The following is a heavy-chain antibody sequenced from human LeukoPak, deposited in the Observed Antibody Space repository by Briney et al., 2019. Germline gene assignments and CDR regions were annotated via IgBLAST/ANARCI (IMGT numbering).Heavy chain of an antibody. CDR1: GGTFISYA. Sequence: SVKVSCKASGGTFISYAISWVRQAPGQGLEWMGGIIPIFGTANYAQKFQGRVTITADESTSTAYTELSGLRSEDTAVYYCARSIVVVPAAPAPFDYWGQGTLVTVSS. D-gene: IGHD2-2*01. CDR3: ARSIVVVPAAPAPFDY. CDR2: IIPIFGTA. J-gene: IGHJ4*02. V-gene: IGHV1-69*13.